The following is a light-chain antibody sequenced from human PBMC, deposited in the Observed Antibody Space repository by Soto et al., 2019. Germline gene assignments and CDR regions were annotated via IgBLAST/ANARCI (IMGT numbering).Light chain of an antibody. CDR2: RNL. V-gene: IGLV1-47*01. CDR1: TSNIGFNY. J-gene: IGLJ3*02. Sequence: QSVLTQPPSASGTPGQRVTISCSGSTSNIGFNYVSWYQQLPGTAPKVLIYRNLQRPSGVPDRFSGSKSGTSASLAISGLRSEDEADYYCASWDDSLSGWVFGGGTKLTVL. CDR3: ASWDDSLSGWV.